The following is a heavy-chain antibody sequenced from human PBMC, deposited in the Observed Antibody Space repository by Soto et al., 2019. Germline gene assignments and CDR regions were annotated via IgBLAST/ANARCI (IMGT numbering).Heavy chain of an antibody. Sequence: GGSLRLSCAASGFTCSSYAMHWVRQAPGKGLEWVAVISYDGSNKYYADSVKGRFTISRDNSKNTLYLQMNSLRAEDTAVYYCARARGVAARPFDYWGQGTLVTVSS. V-gene: IGHV3-30-3*01. CDR2: ISYDGSNK. D-gene: IGHD6-6*01. CDR3: ARARGVAARPFDY. CDR1: GFTCSSYA. J-gene: IGHJ4*02.